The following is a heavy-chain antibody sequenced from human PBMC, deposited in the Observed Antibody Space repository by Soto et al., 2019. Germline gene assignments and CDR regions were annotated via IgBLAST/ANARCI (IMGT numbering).Heavy chain of an antibody. CDR2: IKQDGSEK. D-gene: IGHD2-15*01. CDR3: ARDWRWNYYYYGMDV. V-gene: IGHV3-7*03. J-gene: IGHJ6*02. Sequence: GGSLRLSCAASGFTFSSYWMSWVRQAPGKGLEWVANIKQDGSEKYYVDSVKGRFTISRDNAKNSLYLQMNSLRAEDTAVYYCARDWRWNYYYYGMDVWGQGTTVTVSS. CDR1: GFTFSSYW.